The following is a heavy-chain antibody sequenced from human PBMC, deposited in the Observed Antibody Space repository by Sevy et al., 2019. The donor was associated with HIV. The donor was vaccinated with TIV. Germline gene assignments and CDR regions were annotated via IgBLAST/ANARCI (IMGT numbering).Heavy chain of an antibody. Sequence: GGSLRLSCAASGFTFNNYAMSWVRQAPGKGLEGKGLEWVSTISGGGGGTYYADSVRGRFTIYRDNSKNTRYLKVNSLGVEDTAVYYCAKHYIHDIADGWYFDLWGRGTLVTVSS. CDR3: AKHYIHDIADGWYFDL. V-gene: IGHV3-23*01. D-gene: IGHD6-13*01. CDR2: ISGGGGGT. CDR1: GFTFNNYA. J-gene: IGHJ2*01.